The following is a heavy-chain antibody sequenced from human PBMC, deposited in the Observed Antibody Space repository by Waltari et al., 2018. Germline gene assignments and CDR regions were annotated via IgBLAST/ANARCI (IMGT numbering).Heavy chain of an antibody. CDR1: GFPFSNFA. D-gene: IGHD2-8*02. CDR3: AKGKSLVYYYYGMDV. Sequence: EVQLLESGGGLVQPGGSLRISCKASGFPFSNFAMPWVRQARGKGLEWVSGIDGSGSTYYADSVKGRFTISRDNSENTLYLQMNSLRAEDTALYYCAKGKSLVYYYYGMDVWGQGTTVTVSS. CDR2: IDGSGST. J-gene: IGHJ6*02. V-gene: IGHV3-23*01.